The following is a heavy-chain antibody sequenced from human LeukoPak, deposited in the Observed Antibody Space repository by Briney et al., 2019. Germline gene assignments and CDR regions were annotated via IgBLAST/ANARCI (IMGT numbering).Heavy chain of an antibody. CDR1: GNSVSSNSAA. Sequence: SQTLSLTCAISGNSVSSNSAAWNWIRQSPSRGLEWLGRTYYRSKWYNDYAVSVKSRITINPDTSKNQFSLQLNSVTAADTAVYYCAREEWELLYTGDSYNWFDPWGQGTLVTVSS. V-gene: IGHV6-1*01. D-gene: IGHD1-26*01. CDR3: AREEWELLYTGDSYNWFDP. J-gene: IGHJ5*02. CDR2: TYYRSKWYN.